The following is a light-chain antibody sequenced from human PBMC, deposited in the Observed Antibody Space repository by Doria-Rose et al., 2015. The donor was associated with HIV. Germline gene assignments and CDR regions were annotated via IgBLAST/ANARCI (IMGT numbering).Light chain of an antibody. CDR2: WAS. J-gene: IGKJ3*01. V-gene: IGKV4-1*01. CDR3: QQYYDTPS. CDR1: QSLLYTSKNY. Sequence: DIRLTQSPESLGMSLGERATLNCKSNQSLLYTSKNYLAWYQQKPGQPPKLLIYWASTRQSGVPARFSGSGSVTDFTLAISSLEAKGVAVYHCQQYYDTPSFGPGTTVDIK.